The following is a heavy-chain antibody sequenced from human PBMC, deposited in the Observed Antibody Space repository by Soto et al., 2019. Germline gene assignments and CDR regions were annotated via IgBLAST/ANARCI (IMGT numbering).Heavy chain of an antibody. V-gene: IGHV1-2*04. CDR3: ARDNSSSWYGYYYYGMDV. CDR1: GYTFTGYS. D-gene: IGHD6-13*01. Sequence: ASVKVSCKASGYTFTGYSMHWVRQAPGQGLEWMVWINPNSGGTNYAQKFQGWVTMTRDTSISTAYMELSRLRSDDTAVYYCARDNSSSWYGYYYYGMDVWGQGTTVTVSS. CDR2: INPNSGGT. J-gene: IGHJ6*02.